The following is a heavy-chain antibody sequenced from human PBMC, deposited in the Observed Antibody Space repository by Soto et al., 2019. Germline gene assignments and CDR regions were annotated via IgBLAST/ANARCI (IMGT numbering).Heavy chain of an antibody. CDR3: ARSGLWYSSSWSGAFDI. CDR1: GGSFSGYY. Sequence: QVQLQQWGAGLLKPSETLSLTCAVYGGSFSGYYWSWIRQPPGKGLEWIGEINHSGSTNYNPSLKSRVTISIDTSKNQFSLKLSSVTAADTAVYYCARSGLWYSSSWSGAFDIWGQGTMVTVSS. CDR2: INHSGST. J-gene: IGHJ3*02. D-gene: IGHD6-13*01. V-gene: IGHV4-34*01.